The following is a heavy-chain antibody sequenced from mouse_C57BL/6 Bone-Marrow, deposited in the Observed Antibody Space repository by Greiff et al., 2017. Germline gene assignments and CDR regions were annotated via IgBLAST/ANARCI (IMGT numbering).Heavy chain of an antibody. CDR2: FVPENGDT. CDR3: SKGYDDY. D-gene: IGHD2-2*01. V-gene: IGHV14-4*01. CDR1: GFNIKDDY. Sequence: VQLQQSGAELVRPGASVKLSCTASGFNIKDDYMHWVKQRPEQGLEWIGWFVPENGDTESASKFQGKATITADTSSNTAYLHLSSLTSENTAVYYWSKGYDDYWGQGTTLTVSS. J-gene: IGHJ2*01.